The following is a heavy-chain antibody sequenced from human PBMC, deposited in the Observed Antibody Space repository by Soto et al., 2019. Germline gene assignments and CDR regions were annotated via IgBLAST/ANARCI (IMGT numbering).Heavy chain of an antibody. D-gene: IGHD2-8*01. CDR3: AKSPRYCTNGLCYPVYYFDY. J-gene: IGHJ4*02. Sequence: EVQLLESGGGLVQPGGSLRLSCAASGFTFSSDAMSWVRQAPGKGLEWVSGINGGGVSTYYAESVKGRFTISRDNSKNTVYLQMNILRAEDTAVYYCAKSPRYCTNGLCYPVYYFDYWGQGSLVTVSS. CDR1: GFTFSSDA. CDR2: INGGGVST. V-gene: IGHV3-23*01.